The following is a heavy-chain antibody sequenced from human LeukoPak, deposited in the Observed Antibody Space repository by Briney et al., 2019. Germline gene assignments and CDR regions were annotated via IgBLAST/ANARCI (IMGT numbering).Heavy chain of an antibody. CDR1: GGSFSGYY. CDR3: ARGNGYNLY. V-gene: IGHV4-34*01. J-gene: IGHJ4*02. D-gene: IGHD5-24*01. CDR2: INHSGST. Sequence: SETLSLTCAVYGGSFSGYYWSWIRQPPGKGLEWIGEINHSGSTNYNPSLKSRVTISVDTSKNQFSLKLSSVTAADTAVYYCARGNGYNLYWGQGTLVTVSS.